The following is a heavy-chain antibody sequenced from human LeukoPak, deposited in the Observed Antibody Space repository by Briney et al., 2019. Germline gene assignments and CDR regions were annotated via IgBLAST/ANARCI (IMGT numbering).Heavy chain of an antibody. J-gene: IGHJ4*02. CDR2: INPNSGGT. D-gene: IGHD3-10*01. Sequence: ASVKVSCKASGYTFTSYGISWVRQAPGQGLEWMGWINPNSGGTNYAQKFQGRVTMTRDTSISTAYMELSRLRSDDTAVYYCASFSPKNVTFDYWGQGTLVTVSS. CDR3: ASFSPKNVTFDY. CDR1: GYTFTSYG. V-gene: IGHV1-2*02.